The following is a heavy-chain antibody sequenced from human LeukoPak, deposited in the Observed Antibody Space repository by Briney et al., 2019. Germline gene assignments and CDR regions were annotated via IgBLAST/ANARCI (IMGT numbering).Heavy chain of an antibody. CDR2: IIPIFGTA. V-gene: IGHV1-69*05. D-gene: IGHD2-2*01. CDR1: GGTFSSYA. Sequence: SVKVSCKASGGTFSSYAISWVRQAPGQGLEWMGGIIPIFGTANYAQKFQGRVTITTDESTSTAYMELSSLRSEDTAVYYCARVCSSTSCYGWFDPWGQGTLVTVSS. J-gene: IGHJ5*02. CDR3: ARVCSSTSCYGWFDP.